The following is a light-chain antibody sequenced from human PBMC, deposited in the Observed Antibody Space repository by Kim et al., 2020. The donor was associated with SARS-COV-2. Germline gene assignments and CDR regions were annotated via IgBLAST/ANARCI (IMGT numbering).Light chain of an antibody. CDR3: CSYSGSYSWV. J-gene: IGLJ3*02. Sequence: GKSVTISCTGTRSDVGGYDYVSWYQHRPGEVPKLLIFDVNRRASGILDRFSGSKSGNTASLTISGLQAEDETDYYCCSYSGSYSWVFGGGTQLTVL. V-gene: IGLV2-11*01. CDR2: DVN. CDR1: RSDVGGYDY.